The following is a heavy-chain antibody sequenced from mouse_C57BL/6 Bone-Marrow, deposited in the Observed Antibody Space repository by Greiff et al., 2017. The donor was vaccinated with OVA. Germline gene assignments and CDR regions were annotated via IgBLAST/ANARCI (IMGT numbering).Heavy chain of an antibody. CDR2: IDPETGGT. D-gene: IGHD6-1*01. J-gene: IGHJ2*01. Sequence: VQLQQSGAELVRPGASVTLSCKASGYTFTDYEMHWVKQTPVHGLEWIGAIDPETGGTAYNQKFKGKAILTADKSSSTAYMELRSLTSEDSAVYYCTKGDATSDYWGQGTTLTVSS. CDR1: GYTFTDYE. V-gene: IGHV1-15*01. CDR3: TKGDATSDY.